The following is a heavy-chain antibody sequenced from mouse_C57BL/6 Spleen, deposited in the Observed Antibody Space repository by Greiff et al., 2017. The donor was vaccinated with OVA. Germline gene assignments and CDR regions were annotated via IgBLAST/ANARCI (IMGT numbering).Heavy chain of an antibody. CDR2: IDPSDSYT. Sequence: QVQLQQPGAELVKPGASVKLSCKASGYTFTSYWMQWVKQRPGQGLEWIGEIDPSDSYTNYNQKLKGKATLTVDTSSSTAYMQLHSLTSEDSAVYYCAGYDGGYWYFDVWGTGTTVTVSS. CDR3: AGYDGGYWYFDV. V-gene: IGHV1-50*01. D-gene: IGHD2-2*01. CDR1: GYTFTSYW. J-gene: IGHJ1*03.